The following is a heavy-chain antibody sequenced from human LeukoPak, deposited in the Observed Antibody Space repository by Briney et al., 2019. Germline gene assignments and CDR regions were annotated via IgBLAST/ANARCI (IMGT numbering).Heavy chain of an antibody. CDR1: GFTFSNYA. CDR2: ISYDGSNK. CDR3: AREIRGHSSPFDY. Sequence: GGSLRLSCSPSGFTFSNYAMHWVRQAPGKGLEWVAVISYDGSNKFYADSVKGRFTIPRDNSWNTLYLQMISLRPEDTAVYYCAREIRGHSSPFDYWGQGTLVTVSS. V-gene: IGHV3-30-3*01. D-gene: IGHD6-13*01. J-gene: IGHJ4*02.